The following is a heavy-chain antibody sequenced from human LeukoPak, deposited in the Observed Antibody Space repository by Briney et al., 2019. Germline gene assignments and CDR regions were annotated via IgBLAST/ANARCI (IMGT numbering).Heavy chain of an antibody. CDR2: IWYDGKTK. CDR3: AREWGRIAVAGGPGY. Sequence: GGSLRLSCEASGFIFGNYGMHWVRQAPGKGLEWVALIWYDGKTKFHADSVKGRFTISRDNSGNTLFLQMSSLRVEDTAIYYCAREWGRIAVAGGPGYWGQGALVTVSS. D-gene: IGHD6-19*01. V-gene: IGHV3-33*01. CDR1: GFIFGNYG. J-gene: IGHJ4*02.